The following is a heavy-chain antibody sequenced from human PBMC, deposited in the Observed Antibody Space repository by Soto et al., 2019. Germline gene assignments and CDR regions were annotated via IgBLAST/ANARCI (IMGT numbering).Heavy chain of an antibody. CDR1: GFTFSSYA. Sequence: GGSLRLSCAASGFTFSSYAMSWVRQAPGKGLEWVSAISGSGGSTYYADSVKGRFTISRDNSKNTLYLQMNSLRAEDTAVYYCAKTRSQTLRFLDFYYYYYMDVWGKGTTVTVSS. CDR3: AKTRSQTLRFLDFYYYYYMDV. J-gene: IGHJ6*03. CDR2: ISGSGGST. V-gene: IGHV3-23*01. D-gene: IGHD3-3*01.